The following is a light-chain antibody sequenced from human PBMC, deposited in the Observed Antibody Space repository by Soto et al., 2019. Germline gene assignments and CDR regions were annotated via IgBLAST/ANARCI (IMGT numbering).Light chain of an antibody. V-gene: IGKV3-20*01. Sequence: DIVLTQSPDTLSLSPGNRATLSCRASQSLTNSYIAWYQQKPGQPPRLLIYGASRRAAGVPDRFSGSGSGTDFTLSINSLQPEDSAVYYCQRYGRSPTWTFGQGTKVDI. CDR2: GAS. CDR3: QRYGRSPTWT. CDR1: QSLTNSY. J-gene: IGKJ1*01.